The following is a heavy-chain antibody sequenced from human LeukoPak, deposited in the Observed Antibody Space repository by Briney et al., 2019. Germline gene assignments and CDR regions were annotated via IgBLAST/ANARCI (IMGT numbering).Heavy chain of an antibody. Sequence: PGGSLRLSCAASGFTFSSYWMSWVRQAPGKGLEWVANIKQDGSEKYYVDSVKGRFTISRDNAKNSLYLQMNSLRAEDTAVYYCARPQGPIAAAGTDWGQGTLATVSS. CDR3: ARPQGPIAAAGTD. J-gene: IGHJ4*02. D-gene: IGHD6-13*01. CDR1: GFTFSSYW. CDR2: IKQDGSEK. V-gene: IGHV3-7*01.